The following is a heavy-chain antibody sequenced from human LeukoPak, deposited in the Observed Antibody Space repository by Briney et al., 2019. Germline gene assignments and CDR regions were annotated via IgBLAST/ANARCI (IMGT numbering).Heavy chain of an antibody. CDR2: FSGSSSST. CDR3: AKVLWFGELASQLFDS. Sequence: TGGSLRLSCAASGFTFSNYAMSWVRQAPGKGLEWVSAFSGSSSSTYYGDSVMGRFTVSRDNSKNTLCLQMNSLRAEDTAVYYCAKVLWFGELASQLFDSWGQGTLVTVSS. V-gene: IGHV3-23*01. J-gene: IGHJ4*02. CDR1: GFTFSNYA. D-gene: IGHD3-10*01.